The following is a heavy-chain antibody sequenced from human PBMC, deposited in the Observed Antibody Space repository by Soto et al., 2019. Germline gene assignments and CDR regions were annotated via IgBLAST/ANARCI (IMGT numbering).Heavy chain of an antibody. CDR1: GYTFISHG. CDR3: ARVSSSIVVVPDYGMDV. Sequence: QVQLVQSGVEVKKPGASVKVSCKASGYTFISHGISWVRQAPGQGLEWMGWISGKNGNTNYAQKLQGRVTLTTDTSTRTAYMELGSLRSDDTAVYYCARVSSSIVVVPDYGMDVWGQGTTVTGSS. D-gene: IGHD2-15*01. J-gene: IGHJ6*02. V-gene: IGHV1-18*04. CDR2: ISGKNGNT.